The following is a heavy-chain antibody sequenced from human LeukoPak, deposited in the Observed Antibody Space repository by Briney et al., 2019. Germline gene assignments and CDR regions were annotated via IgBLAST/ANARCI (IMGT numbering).Heavy chain of an antibody. V-gene: IGHV3-33*08. CDR2: VWYDGSNK. CDR3: AREGTAAAIDY. D-gene: IGHD6-13*01. J-gene: IGHJ4*02. Sequence: GGSLRLSCAASGFTFSSYGMHWVRQAPGKGLEWVAVVWYDGSNKYYADSVKGRFTISRVNSKNTLYLQMNSLRAEDTAVYYCAREGTAAAIDYWGQGTLVTVSS. CDR1: GFTFSSYG.